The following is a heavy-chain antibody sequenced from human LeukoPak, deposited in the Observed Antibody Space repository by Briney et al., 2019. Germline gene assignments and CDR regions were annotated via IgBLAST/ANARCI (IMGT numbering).Heavy chain of an antibody. J-gene: IGHJ4*02. CDR3: TRDLVGATSDF. D-gene: IGHD1-26*01. Sequence: GGSLRLSWAASGFIFTTYWMHRVRQAPGKGLVWVARINIDGSSTYYADSVKGRFTISRDNAKNTVYLQMNSLRAEDTAVYYCTRDLVGATSDFWGQGTLVTVSS. CDR1: GFIFTTYW. V-gene: IGHV3-74*01. CDR2: INIDGSST.